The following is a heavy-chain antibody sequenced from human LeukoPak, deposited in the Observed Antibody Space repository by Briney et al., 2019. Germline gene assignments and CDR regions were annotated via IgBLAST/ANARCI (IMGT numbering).Heavy chain of an antibody. Sequence: KPSETLSLTCAVYGGSFSGYYWSWIRQPPGKGLEWIGEINHSGSTNYNPSLKSRVTISVDTSKNQFSLKLSSVTAADTAVYYCARGQFRRGESYGALINYYYYYMDVWGKGTTVTVSS. J-gene: IGHJ6*03. CDR3: ARGQFRRGESYGALINYYYYYMDV. D-gene: IGHD1-26*01. CDR1: GGSFSGYY. V-gene: IGHV4-34*01. CDR2: INHSGST.